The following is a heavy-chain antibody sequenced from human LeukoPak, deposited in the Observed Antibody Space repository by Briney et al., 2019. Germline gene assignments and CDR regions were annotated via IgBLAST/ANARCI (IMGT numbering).Heavy chain of an antibody. D-gene: IGHD3-10*01. CDR2: IYYSGST. CDR3: ARDGLSFHSSGEIDY. CDR1: GGSISSSSYY. V-gene: IGHV4-39*07. Sequence: SETLSLTCTVSGGSISSSSYYWGWIRQPPGKGLEWIGSIYYSGSTYYNPSLKSRVTISVDTSKNQFSLRLSSVTAADTAVYFCARDGLSFHSSGEIDYWGQGTLVTVSS. J-gene: IGHJ4*02.